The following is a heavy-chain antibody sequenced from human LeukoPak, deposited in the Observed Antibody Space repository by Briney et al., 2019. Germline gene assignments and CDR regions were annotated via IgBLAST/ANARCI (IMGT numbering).Heavy chain of an antibody. CDR1: GFTFSTYT. V-gene: IGHV3-30-3*01. CDR3: ANWGGVATIRGNSDY. CDR2: ISSDGSNT. D-gene: IGHD5-12*01. J-gene: IGHJ4*02. Sequence: GGSLRPSCAASGFTFSTYTMHWVRQAPGKGLEWVAVISSDGSNTYYADSVKGRFTISRDNSKNTLYLQINSLRAEDTAVYYCANWGGVATIRGNSDYWGQGTLVSVSS.